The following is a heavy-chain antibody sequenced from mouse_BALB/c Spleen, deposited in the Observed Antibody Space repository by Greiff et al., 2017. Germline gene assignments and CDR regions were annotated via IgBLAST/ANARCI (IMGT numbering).Heavy chain of an antibody. CDR1: GYTFTSYW. J-gene: IGHJ4*01. CDR3: AREGYGYAMDY. D-gene: IGHD2-14*01. CDR2: INPSTGYT. Sequence: QVHVKQSGAELAKPGASVKMSCKASGYTFTSYWMHWVKQRPGQGLEWIGYINPSTGYTEYNQKFKDKATLTSDKSSSTAYMELSSLTSEDSAVYYCAREGYGYAMDYWGQGTSVTVSS. V-gene: IGHV1-7*01.